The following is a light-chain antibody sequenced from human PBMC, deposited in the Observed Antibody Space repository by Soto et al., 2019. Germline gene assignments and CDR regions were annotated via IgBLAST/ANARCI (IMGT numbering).Light chain of an antibody. V-gene: IGLV2-14*01. CDR2: EVS. J-gene: IGLJ1*01. Sequence: QSALTQPASVSGSPGQSITISCTGTSSDLAIYNYVSWYQQQPGKAPKLLIHEVSNRPSGVSNRFSGSKSGNTASLTISGLQAEDEADYYCTSYTSISTYVFGTGTKVTVL. CDR1: SSDLAIYNY. CDR3: TSYTSISTYV.